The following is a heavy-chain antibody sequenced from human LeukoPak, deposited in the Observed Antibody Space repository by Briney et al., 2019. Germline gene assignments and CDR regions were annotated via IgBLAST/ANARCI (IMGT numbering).Heavy chain of an antibody. V-gene: IGHV3-30*18. CDR1: GFTFSSYG. D-gene: IGHD2-2*01. J-gene: IGHJ4*02. Sequence: PGGSLRLSCAASGFTFSSYGMHWVRLAPGKGLEWVAVISYDESNKHYADSVKGRFTISRDNSKNTLYLQMNSLRAEDTAVYYCAKGLPADYWGQGTLVTVSS. CDR2: ISYDESNK. CDR3: AKGLPADY.